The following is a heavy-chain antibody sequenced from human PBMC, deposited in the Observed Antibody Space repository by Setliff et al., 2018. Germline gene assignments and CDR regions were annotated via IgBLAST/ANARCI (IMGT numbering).Heavy chain of an antibody. CDR1: GGTFSSYV. CDR2: IIPKLGSA. Sequence: SVKVSCKASGGTFSSYVISWVRQAPGQGLEWMGGIIPKLGSADYAQRFQDRVTINADEPTSTAYMELSGLRSEDTAVYYCARNGKAGEIMRSYYYYMDVWGKGTTVTVSS. D-gene: IGHD3-16*01. V-gene: IGHV1-69*13. CDR3: ARNGKAGEIMRSYYYYMDV. J-gene: IGHJ6*03.